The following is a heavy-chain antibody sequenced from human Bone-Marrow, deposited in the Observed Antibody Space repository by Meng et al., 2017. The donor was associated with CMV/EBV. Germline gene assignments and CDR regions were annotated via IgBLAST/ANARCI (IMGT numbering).Heavy chain of an antibody. D-gene: IGHD6-13*01. CDR1: GYTFTSYY. CDR2: INPSGGST. CDR3: ARDGIAAANYYYGMDV. J-gene: IGHJ6*02. V-gene: IGHV1-46*01. Sequence: ASVRVSCKASGYTFTSYYMHRVRQAPGQGLEWMGIINPSGGSTSYAQKFKGRVTMTRDTSTSTVYMELSSLRSEDTAGYYCARDGIAAANYYYGMDVWGQGTTVTVSS.